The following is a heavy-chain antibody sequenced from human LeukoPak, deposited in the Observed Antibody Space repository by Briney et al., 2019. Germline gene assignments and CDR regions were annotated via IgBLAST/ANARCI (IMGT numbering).Heavy chain of an antibody. CDR3: TKVRVATKLTTELDH. V-gene: IGHV3-23*01. J-gene: IGHJ4*02. Sequence: GGSLRLSCAASGFTFSSYAMTWVRQAPGKGLEWVSGISDSGGSTFNADSVKGRFTISRDNSKNTLYLQMNSLRAEDTAVYYCTKVRVATKLTTELDHWGQGTLVTVSS. D-gene: IGHD4-17*01. CDR1: GFTFSSYA. CDR2: ISDSGGST.